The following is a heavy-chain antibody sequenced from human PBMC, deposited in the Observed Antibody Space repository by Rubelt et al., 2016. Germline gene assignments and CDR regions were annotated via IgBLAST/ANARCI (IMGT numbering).Heavy chain of an antibody. Sequence: QLQPQESGPGLVKPSGTLSLTCTVSGGSISSYYWSWIRQPPGKGLEWIGYIYYSGSTNYNPSLKSRVTISVDTSKNQFSLKLGSVTAADTAVYYCARAGHCSSPNCEYFYMDVWGKGTTVTVSS. V-gene: IGHV4-59*01. CDR1: GGSISSYY. D-gene: IGHD2-2*01. CDR3: ARAGHCSSPNCEYFYMDV. CDR2: IYYSGST. J-gene: IGHJ6*03.